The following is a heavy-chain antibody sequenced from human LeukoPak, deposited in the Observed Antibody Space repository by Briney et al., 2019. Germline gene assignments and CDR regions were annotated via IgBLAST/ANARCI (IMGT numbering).Heavy chain of an antibody. D-gene: IGHD2-2*01. CDR2: ISGSGGST. CDR3: AKDHCSSTSCYPYYYYYGMDV. Sequence: GGSLRLSCAASGFTFSSYAMSWVRQAPGKGLEWVSAISGSGGSTYYADSVKGRFTISRDNSKNTLYLQMNSLRAEDTAVHYCAKDHCSSTSCYPYYYYYGMDVWGKGTTVTVSS. J-gene: IGHJ6*04. V-gene: IGHV3-23*01. CDR1: GFTFSSYA.